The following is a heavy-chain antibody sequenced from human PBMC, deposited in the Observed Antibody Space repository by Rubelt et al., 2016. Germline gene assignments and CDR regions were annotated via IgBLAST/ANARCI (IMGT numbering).Heavy chain of an antibody. CDR3: ARTDPPY. CDR2: SAGST. V-gene: IGHV3-53*01. J-gene: IGHJ4*02. Sequence: SAGSTGYADSVKGRFTISRDNSKNTLYLQMNSLRAEDTAVYYCARTDPPYWGQGTLVTVSS.